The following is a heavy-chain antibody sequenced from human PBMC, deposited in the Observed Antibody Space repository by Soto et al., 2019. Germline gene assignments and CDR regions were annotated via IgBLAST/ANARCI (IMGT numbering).Heavy chain of an antibody. J-gene: IGHJ4*02. CDR3: ARDQGYYESSGYFDY. D-gene: IGHD3-22*01. CDR2: ISSSGSII. V-gene: IGHV3-11*01. Sequence: PGGSLRLSCAASGFTFSDYYMSRIRQAPGKGLEWVSYISSSGSIIYYADSVKGRFTISRDNAKNSLYLQMNSLRAEDTAVYYCARDQGYYESSGYFDYWGQGTLVTVSS. CDR1: GFTFSDYY.